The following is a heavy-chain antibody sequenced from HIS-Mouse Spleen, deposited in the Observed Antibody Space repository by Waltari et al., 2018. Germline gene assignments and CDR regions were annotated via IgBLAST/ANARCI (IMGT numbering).Heavy chain of an antibody. D-gene: IGHD6-13*01. CDR2: IYYSGST. V-gene: IGHV4-39*07. CDR1: GGSLRSSSYY. J-gene: IGHJ2*01. Sequence: QLQLQESGPGPVKPSETLSLTGTVPGGSLRSSSYYWGWIRQPPGKGLEWIGSIYYSGSTYYNPSLKSRVTISVDTSKNQFSLKLSSVTAADTAVYYCAREIPYSSSWYDWYFDLWGRGTLVTVSS. CDR3: AREIPYSSSWYDWYFDL.